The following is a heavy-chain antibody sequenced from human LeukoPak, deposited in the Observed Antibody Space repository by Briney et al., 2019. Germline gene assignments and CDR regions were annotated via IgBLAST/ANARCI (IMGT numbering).Heavy chain of an antibody. CDR2: IFYSGST. CDR1: GGSISGYY. CDR3: ARHLTDDYIKTWFDP. J-gene: IGHJ5*02. D-gene: IGHD4-11*01. Sequence: SETLSLTCTVSGGSISGYYWSWIRQPPGKGLEWIGSIFYSGSTNYNPSLKSRVTISVDTSKTQFSLKLSSVTAADTAVYYCARHLTDDYIKTWFDPWGQGTLVTVS. V-gene: IGHV4-59*08.